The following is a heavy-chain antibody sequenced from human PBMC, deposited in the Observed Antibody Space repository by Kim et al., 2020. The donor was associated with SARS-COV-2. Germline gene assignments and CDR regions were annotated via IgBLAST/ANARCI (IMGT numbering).Heavy chain of an antibody. J-gene: IGHJ4*02. CDR2: INSNSRYI. D-gene: IGHD6-6*01. V-gene: IGHV3-21*01. CDR1: GFTFSPYS. CDR3: ARDPGIAPRMCDY. Sequence: GGSLRLSCASSGFTFSPYSMNWVRQAPGKGLEWVSSINSNSRYIYYADSVKGRFTVSRDNAKNSLFLQMNNLRAEDTAVYYCARDPGIAPRMCDYWGQGTLVTVSS.